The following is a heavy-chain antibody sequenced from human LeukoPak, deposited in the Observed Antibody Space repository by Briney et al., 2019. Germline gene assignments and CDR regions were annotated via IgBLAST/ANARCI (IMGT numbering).Heavy chain of an antibody. CDR1: GGSISSGGYY. CDR2: IYHSGST. Sequence: SETLSLTCAVSGGSISSGGYYWSWIRQPPGKGLGWIGYIYHSGSTYYNPSLKSRVTISVDRSKNQFSLQLSSVTAADTAVYYCARVTGTTYAFDIWGQGTMVTVSS. V-gene: IGHV4-30-2*01. CDR3: ARVTGTTYAFDI. D-gene: IGHD1-7*01. J-gene: IGHJ3*02.